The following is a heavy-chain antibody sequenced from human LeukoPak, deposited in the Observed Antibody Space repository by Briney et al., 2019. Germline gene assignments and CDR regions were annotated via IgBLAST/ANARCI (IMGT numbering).Heavy chain of an antibody. D-gene: IGHD6-13*01. CDR1: GGSISSGGYY. CDR2: IYYSGST. V-gene: IGHV4-31*03. J-gene: IGHJ6*02. CDR3: ASSWDYYYYGMDV. Sequence: SETLSLTCTVSGGSISSGGYYWSWIRQHPGKGLEWIGYIYYSGSTYYNPSFKSRVIISVDTSKNQFSLKLSSVTAADTAVYYCASSWDYYYYGMDVWGQGTTVTVSS.